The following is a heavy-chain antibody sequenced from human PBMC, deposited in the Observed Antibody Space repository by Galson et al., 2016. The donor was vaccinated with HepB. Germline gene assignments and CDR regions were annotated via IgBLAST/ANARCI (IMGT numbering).Heavy chain of an antibody. J-gene: IGHJ5*02. CDR3: AWSDWYEYNWFDP. D-gene: IGHD6-19*01. V-gene: IGHV1-46*01. CDR2: INPSGGTI. CDR1: GYTSTTYY. Sequence: SVKVSCKASGYTSTTYYIHWVRQAPGQRLEWLGMINPSGGTITYGQKFQGRVIMTRDTSTTTVYMELSSLGSEDTAVYYCAWSDWYEYNWFDPWGQGALVTVSS.